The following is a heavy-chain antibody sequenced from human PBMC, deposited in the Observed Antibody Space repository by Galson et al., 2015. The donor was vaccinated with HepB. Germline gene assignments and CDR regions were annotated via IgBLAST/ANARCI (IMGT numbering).Heavy chain of an antibody. D-gene: IGHD3-10*02. V-gene: IGHV3-30*18. CDR3: AKGAYSNILMSGGWFDP. J-gene: IGHJ5*02. CDR1: GFSVSVSG. Sequence: SLRLSCAASGFSVSVSGLHWVRQAPGKGLEWVAAISNDGRNTDFADSVKGRFAISRDNSKNTFYLQMNSLRPEDTAVYFCAKGAYSNILMSGGWFDPWGQGTVVTVSS. CDR2: ISNDGRNT.